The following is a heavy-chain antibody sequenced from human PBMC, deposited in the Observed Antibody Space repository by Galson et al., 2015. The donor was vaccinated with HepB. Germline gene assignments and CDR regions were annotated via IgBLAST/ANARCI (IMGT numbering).Heavy chain of an antibody. CDR3: AKGYSSSGVVADGMDV. Sequence: SLRLSYAAAGYTFSSYAMSWVRQAPGKGLEWVSAISGSGGSTYYADSVKGRFTISRDNSKNKLYLQMNSLRAEDTAVYYCAKGYSSSGVVADGMDVWGQGTTVTVSS. CDR1: GYTFSSYA. CDR2: ISGSGGST. D-gene: IGHD6-13*01. J-gene: IGHJ6*02. V-gene: IGHV3-23*01.